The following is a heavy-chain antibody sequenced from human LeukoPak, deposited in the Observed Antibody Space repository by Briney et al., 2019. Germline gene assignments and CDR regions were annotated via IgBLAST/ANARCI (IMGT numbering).Heavy chain of an antibody. J-gene: IGHJ2*01. CDR2: IKQDGSEK. V-gene: IGHV3-7*01. CDR1: AFTFSSYW. CDR3: ARQYWYFDL. Sequence: PGGSLRLSCAASAFTFSSYWMTWVHQAPGKGLEWVANIKQDGSEKYYVASVKGRFTISRDNAKNSLYLQMNSLRAEDTAVYYCARQYWYFDLWGRGTLVTVSS.